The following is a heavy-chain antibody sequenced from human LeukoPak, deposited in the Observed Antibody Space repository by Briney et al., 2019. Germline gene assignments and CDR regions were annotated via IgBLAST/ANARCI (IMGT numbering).Heavy chain of an antibody. CDR2: IYHSGST. CDR1: GYSISSGYY. V-gene: IGHV4-38-2*02. D-gene: IGHD1-26*01. J-gene: IGHJ4*02. Sequence: SETLSLTCTVSGYSISSGYYWGWIRQPPGKGLEWIGSIYHSGSTYYNPSLKSRVTISVDTSKNQFSLKPSSVTAADTAVYYCARATYSGSFDYWGQGTLVTVSS. CDR3: ARATYSGSFDY.